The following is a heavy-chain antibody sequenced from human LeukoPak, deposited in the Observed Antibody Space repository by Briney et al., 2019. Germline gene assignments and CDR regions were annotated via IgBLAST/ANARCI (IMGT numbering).Heavy chain of an antibody. Sequence: GGSRRLSCVTSGFNFTNSYMSWVRQAPGKGLEWVANIKQDGSAKYYVDSVKGRFTIARDNAKNSLYLEMHSLRVEDTALYYCRVSSPFDIWGQGTLVTVSS. V-gene: IGHV3-7*01. D-gene: IGHD2-8*01. CDR2: IKQDGSAK. J-gene: IGHJ3*02. CDR1: GFNFTNSY. CDR3: RVSSPFDI.